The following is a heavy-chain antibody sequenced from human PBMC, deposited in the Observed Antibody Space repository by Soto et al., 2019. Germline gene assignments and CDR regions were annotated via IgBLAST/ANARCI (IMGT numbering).Heavy chain of an antibody. D-gene: IGHD6-19*01. CDR1: GFTFRSYA. CDR2: ISSTSTYT. CDR3: ARDLALAGNY. Sequence: PGGSLRLSCAASGFTFRSYAMNWVRQTQEKGLEWVSPISSTSTYTHYADSVKGRFTISRDNANNSLFLQMNSLRAEDTAIYYCARDLALAGNYWGQGALVTVSS. V-gene: IGHV3-21*01. J-gene: IGHJ4*02.